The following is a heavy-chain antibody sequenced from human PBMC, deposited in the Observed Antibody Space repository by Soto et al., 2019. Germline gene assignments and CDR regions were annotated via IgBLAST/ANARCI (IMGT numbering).Heavy chain of an antibody. CDR2: IIPIFGTA. CDR3: ARDGGRHSGGIDY. J-gene: IGHJ4*02. Sequence: QVQLVQSGAEVKKPGSSVKVSCKASGGTFSSYSINWVRQAPGQGLEWMGEIIPIFGTANYTQKFQGRVTTSADESTNTASLELSSLRSEDTAVYYCARDGGRHSGGIDYWGQGTVVTVSS. CDR1: GGTFSSYS. D-gene: IGHD1-26*01. V-gene: IGHV1-69*01.